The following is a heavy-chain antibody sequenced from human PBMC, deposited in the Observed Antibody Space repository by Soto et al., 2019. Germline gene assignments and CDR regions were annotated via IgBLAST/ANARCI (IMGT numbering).Heavy chain of an antibody. V-gene: IGHV3-23*01. J-gene: IGHJ3*02. CDR2: ISGSGGST. CDR1: GFTFSSYA. D-gene: IGHD3-22*01. Sequence: PGGSLRLSCAASGFTFSSYAMSWVRQAPGKALEWVSAISGSGGSTYYADSVKGRFTISRDNAKNSLYLQMNSLRAEDTAVYYCARGDYYDTTGPFSDAFDIWGQGTMVTVSS. CDR3: ARGDYYDTTGPFSDAFDI.